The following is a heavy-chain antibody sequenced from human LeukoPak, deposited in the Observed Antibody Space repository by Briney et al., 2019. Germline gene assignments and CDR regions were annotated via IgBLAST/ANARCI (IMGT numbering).Heavy chain of an antibody. D-gene: IGHD2-15*01. CDR2: INPNSGGT. CDR3: ARDAVQYCSGGSCYLNWFDP. Sequence: ASVKDSCKPSGYTFTGYFLHWVRQAPGQGLECMGWINPNSGGTNYAQKFQGRVTMTRDTFISTAYMELSRLRYDDTAVYYCARDAVQYCSGGSCYLNWFDPWGQGTLVTVSS. CDR1: GYTFTGYF. V-gene: IGHV1-2*02. J-gene: IGHJ5*02.